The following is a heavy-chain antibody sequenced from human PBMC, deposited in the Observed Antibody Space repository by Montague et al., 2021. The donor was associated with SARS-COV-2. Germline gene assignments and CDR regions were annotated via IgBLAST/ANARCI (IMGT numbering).Heavy chain of an antibody. CDR2: IDYSGST. CDR3: ARLPYDNSYGMDV. CDR1: GGSISTNY. Sequence: SETLSLTCTVSGGSISTNYWNWIRKFPGKGLEWNGYIDYSGSTNYNSSPQSRVIISVDRSKIQFSLKLNSVTAADTAIYYCARLPYDNSYGMDVWGQGTTVTVSS. D-gene: IGHD3-9*01. J-gene: IGHJ6*02. V-gene: IGHV4-59*01.